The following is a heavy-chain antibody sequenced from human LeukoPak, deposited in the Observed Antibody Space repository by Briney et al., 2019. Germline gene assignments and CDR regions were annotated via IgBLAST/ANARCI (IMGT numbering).Heavy chain of an antibody. D-gene: IGHD6-13*01. J-gene: IGHJ3*02. CDR3: ARGAAIGGQLVSNAFDI. CDR1: GGTFSSYA. CDR2: MNPNSGNT. V-gene: IGHV1-8*02. Sequence: GASVKVSCKASGGTFSSYAISWVRQAPGQGLEWMGWMNPNSGNTGYAQKFQGRVTMTRNTSISTAYMELSSLRSEDTAVYYCARGAAIGGQLVSNAFDIWGQGTMVTVSS.